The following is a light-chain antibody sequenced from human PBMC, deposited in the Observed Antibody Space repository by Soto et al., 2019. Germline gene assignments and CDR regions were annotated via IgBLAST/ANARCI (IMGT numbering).Light chain of an antibody. J-gene: IGLJ2*01. Sequence: QSVLTQPPSVSGAPGQRVTISCTGSSSNIGAGHDVHWYQQLPTTAPRLLIYGNNNRPSGVPDRFSGSKSGTSASLAITGLQAEDEADYYCQSFDNTLSGVVFGGGTKLTVL. CDR1: SSNIGAGHD. V-gene: IGLV1-40*01. CDR3: QSFDNTLSGVV. CDR2: GNN.